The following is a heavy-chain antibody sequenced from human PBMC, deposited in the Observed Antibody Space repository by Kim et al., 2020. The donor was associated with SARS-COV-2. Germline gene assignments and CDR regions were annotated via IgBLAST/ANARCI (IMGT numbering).Heavy chain of an antibody. J-gene: IGHJ4*02. CDR1: GSTVIAAP. V-gene: IGHV1-24*01. D-gene: IGHD3-3*01. CDR2: FDFGHAEV. CDR3: ATEASRTAQGVES. Sequence: ASVKVSCKIFGSTVIAAPIHWVRQSPGKGLEWMGSFDFGHAEVLYAQKFQGRLILTDDTSPDTAYMDLNGLSSGDTAMYFCATEASRTAQGVESGGQGTLRTVSS.